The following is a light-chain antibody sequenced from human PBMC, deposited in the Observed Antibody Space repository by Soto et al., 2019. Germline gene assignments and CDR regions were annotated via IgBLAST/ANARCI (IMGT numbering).Light chain of an antibody. J-gene: IGKJ5*01. V-gene: IGKV1-39*01. CDR2: VAS. CDR3: QQSYGTPIT. CDR1: QSISRY. Sequence: DIQMTQSPSSLSASVGYRFTITCRASQSISRYLNWYQQKPGKAPNLLIYVASSSQSEVPSRFSGSGSGTDFTLTITSLQPEDFATYYCQQSYGTPITFGQGTRREIK.